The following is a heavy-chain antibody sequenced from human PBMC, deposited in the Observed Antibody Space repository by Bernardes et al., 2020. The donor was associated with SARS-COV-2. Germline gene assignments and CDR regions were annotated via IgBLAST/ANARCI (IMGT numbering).Heavy chain of an antibody. D-gene: IGHD2-2*01. Sequence: ASVKVSCKASGYTFSTYGMSWVRQAPGQGLEWIGWISAYNGDTKFAQRLQGRVTMSTDTSTSTAYMELRSLRSDDTAVYYCARHGEGDVVVPVNIFSGMDDWGQGTTVTVSS. CDR1: GYTFSTYG. CDR3: ARHGEGDVVVPVNIFSGMDD. CDR2: ISAYNGDT. V-gene: IGHV1-18*01. J-gene: IGHJ6*02.